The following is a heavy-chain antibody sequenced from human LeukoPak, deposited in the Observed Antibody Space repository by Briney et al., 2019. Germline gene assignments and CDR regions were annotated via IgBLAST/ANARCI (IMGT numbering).Heavy chain of an antibody. V-gene: IGHV3-23*01. CDR1: GFTFGSSA. Sequence: PGGSLILSCAASGFTFGSSAMSWVRQAPGKGPEWVSTFSRRGPDTYYADSVKGRFTIFRDNSKNTLYLQMNSLRAEDTAVYYCAKGSLGSWYYFDYWGQGTLVTVSS. CDR2: FSRRGPDT. J-gene: IGHJ4*02. D-gene: IGHD6-13*01. CDR3: AKGSLGSWYYFDY.